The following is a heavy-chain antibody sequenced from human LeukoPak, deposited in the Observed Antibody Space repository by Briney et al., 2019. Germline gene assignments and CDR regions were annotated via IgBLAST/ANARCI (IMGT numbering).Heavy chain of an antibody. CDR3: AKDGYYGSGSYPGY. CDR1: GFTFSSYA. V-gene: IGHV3-23*01. J-gene: IGHJ4*02. D-gene: IGHD3-10*01. Sequence: GGSLRLSCAASGFTFSSYAMSWVRQAPGKGLEWASAISGSGGSTYYADSVKGRFTISRDNSKNTLYLQMNSLRAEDTAVYYCAKDGYYGSGSYPGYSGQGTLVTVSS. CDR2: ISGSGGST.